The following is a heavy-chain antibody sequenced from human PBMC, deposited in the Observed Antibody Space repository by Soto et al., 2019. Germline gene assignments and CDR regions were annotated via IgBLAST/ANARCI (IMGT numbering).Heavy chain of an antibody. CDR1: GYTFTSYY. J-gene: IGHJ4*02. CDR2: INPSGGST. D-gene: IGHD2-15*01. CDR3: ARGDCSGGSCYPDEHFDY. V-gene: IGHV1-46*01. Sequence: GASVKVSCKASGYTFTSYYMHWVRQAPGQGLEWMGIINPSGGSTSYAQKFQGRVTMTRDTSTSTVYMELSSLRSEDTAVYYCARGDCSGGSCYPDEHFDYWGQGTLVTVSS.